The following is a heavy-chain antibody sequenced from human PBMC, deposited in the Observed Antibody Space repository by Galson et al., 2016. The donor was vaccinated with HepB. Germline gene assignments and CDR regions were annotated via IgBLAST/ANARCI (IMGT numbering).Heavy chain of an antibody. D-gene: IGHD3-9*01. Sequence: SVKVSCKASGYTFSSFGISWVRQAPGQGLELMGWISAYNGDTNYAQKFQGRVTMTTDTSTSTAYMDLRSLRSDDTAVYYCARPRGDILTALSYWGQGTLVTVSS. CDR3: ARPRGDILTALSY. CDR2: ISAYNGDT. V-gene: IGHV1-18*01. J-gene: IGHJ4*02. CDR1: GYTFSSFG.